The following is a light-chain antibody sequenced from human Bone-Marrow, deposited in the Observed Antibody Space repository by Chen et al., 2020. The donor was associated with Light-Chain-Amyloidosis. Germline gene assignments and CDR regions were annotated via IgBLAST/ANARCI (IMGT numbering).Light chain of an antibody. V-gene: IGLV6-57*01. J-gene: IGLJ3*02. Sequence: NFMLTQPHSVSESPGKTVIISCTRSSGSSATNYVQWYQQRPGSSPTTVIYEDDQRPSGVPDRFSGSIDRSSNSASLTISGLQTEDEADYYCQSYQGSSQGVFGGGTKLTVL. CDR2: EDD. CDR3: QSYQGSSQGV. CDR1: SGSSATNY.